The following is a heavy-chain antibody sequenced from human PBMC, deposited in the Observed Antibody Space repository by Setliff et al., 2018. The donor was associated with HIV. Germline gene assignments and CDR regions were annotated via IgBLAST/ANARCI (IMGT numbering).Heavy chain of an antibody. J-gene: IGHJ4*02. Sequence: SVKVSCKASGYIFTYRYLHWVRQAPGQALEWMGWITPYNGNTNYAQKFQERVTITRDTSLNPVYMELRSLRSEDTAIYYCARSPLYGSIDYHIESWGQGTPGTSPQ. CDR1: GYIFTYRY. CDR2: ITPYNGNT. V-gene: IGHV1-45*02. D-gene: IGHD3-3*02. CDR3: ARSPLYGSIDYHIES.